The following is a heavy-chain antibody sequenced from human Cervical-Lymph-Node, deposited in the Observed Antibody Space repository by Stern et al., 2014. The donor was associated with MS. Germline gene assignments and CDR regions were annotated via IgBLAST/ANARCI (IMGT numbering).Heavy chain of an antibody. CDR3: VTATLIDY. CDR1: GFNFNNAW. D-gene: IGHD2-15*01. V-gene: IGHV3-15*01. J-gene: IGHJ4*02. Sequence: EVQLVESGGGLVKPGGSLRLSCAASGFNFNNAWMRWVRQVPGKGLEWVGRIKSDTDGGTTELGMPVKGRFTISRDDSKNILFLQMNRLKTEDTAVYYCVTATLIDYWGPGVLVTVSS. CDR2: IKSDTDGGTT.